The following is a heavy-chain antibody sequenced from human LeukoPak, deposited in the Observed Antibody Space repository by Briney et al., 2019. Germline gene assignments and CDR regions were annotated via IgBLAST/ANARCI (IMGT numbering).Heavy chain of an antibody. CDR2: IKQDGSET. D-gene: IGHD3-10*01. CDR1: GFTFSSYW. CDR3: AKDRADGRYYAPDFDY. J-gene: IGHJ4*02. Sequence: QPGGSLRLSCAASGFTFSSYWMSWVRQAPGKGLEWVANIKQDGSETYYVDSVKGRFTISRDNAKNLLYLQMNSLRAEDTALYYCAKDRADGRYYAPDFDYWGQGTLVTVSS. V-gene: IGHV3-7*03.